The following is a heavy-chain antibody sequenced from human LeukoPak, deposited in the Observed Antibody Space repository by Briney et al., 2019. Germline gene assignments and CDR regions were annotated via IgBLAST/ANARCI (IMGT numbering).Heavy chain of an antibody. J-gene: IGHJ4*02. CDR3: VRVGKSMIRGVSFDY. V-gene: IGHV3-74*01. D-gene: IGHD3-10*01. CDR2: INTDGRST. Sequence: GGSLRLSCAASGFTFSSYWIHWVRQAPGKGLVWVSGINTDGRSTVYADSVKGRFTISRDNAKNTLYLQMNSLSAEATALYYCVRVGKSMIRGVSFDYWGQGTLVTVSS. CDR1: GFTFSSYW.